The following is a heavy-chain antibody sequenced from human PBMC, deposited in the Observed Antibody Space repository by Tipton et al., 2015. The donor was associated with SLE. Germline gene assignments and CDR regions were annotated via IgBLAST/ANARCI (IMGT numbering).Heavy chain of an antibody. D-gene: IGHD3-3*01. CDR3: ARVLWSSDAFDI. Sequence: SLRLSCAASGFTFSRYGMHWVRQAPGKGLEWVAFIRYDGSTKYYADSVKGRFTISRDNSKNMLYLQMNSLRPEDTAVYYCARVLWSSDAFDIWGQGTMVTVSS. CDR1: GFTFSRYG. CDR2: IRYDGSTK. J-gene: IGHJ3*02. V-gene: IGHV3-30*02.